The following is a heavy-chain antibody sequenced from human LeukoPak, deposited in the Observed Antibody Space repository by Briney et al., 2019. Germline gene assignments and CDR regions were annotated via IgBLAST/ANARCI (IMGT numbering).Heavy chain of an antibody. J-gene: IGHJ4*02. CDR2: INPSGGST. V-gene: IGHV1-46*01. D-gene: IGHD3-22*01. CDR1: GYTFTSYY. CDR3: ARADPYYYDSSGYYFFDY. Sequence: GASVKVSCKASGYTFTSYYMHWVRQAPGQGLEWMGIINPSGGSTSYAQKFQGRVTMTRDMSTSTVYMELSSLRSEDTAVYYCARADPYYYDSSGYYFFDYWGQGTLDTVSS.